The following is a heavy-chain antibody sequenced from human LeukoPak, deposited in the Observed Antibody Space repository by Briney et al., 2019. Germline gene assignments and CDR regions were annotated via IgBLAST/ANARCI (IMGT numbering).Heavy chain of an antibody. CDR2: ISSSSSYI. D-gene: IGHD6-19*01. Sequence: MPGGSLRLSCAASGFTFSSYSMNWVRQAPGKGLEWVSSISSSSSYIYYADSVKGRFTISRDNAKNSLYLQMNSLRAEDTAVYYCARDLGLAVAGIYYYYGMDVWGQGTTVTVSS. CDR3: ARDLGLAVAGIYYYYGMDV. J-gene: IGHJ6*02. CDR1: GFTFSSYS. V-gene: IGHV3-21*01.